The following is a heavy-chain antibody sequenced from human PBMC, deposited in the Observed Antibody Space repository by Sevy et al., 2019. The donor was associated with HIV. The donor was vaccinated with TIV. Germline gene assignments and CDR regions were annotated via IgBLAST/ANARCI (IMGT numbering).Heavy chain of an antibody. CDR2: INQDGSEK. D-gene: IGHD5-12*01. J-gene: IGHJ6*02. Sequence: GSLRLSCAASGFTFKSYWMTWVRQAPGKGLEWVANINQDGSEKYYSDSLKGRFSISRDNSKNSVQLQINTLRAEDTAVYYCAREGSAYDTYYYHYAMDVWGQGTTVTVSS. CDR1: GFTFKSYW. V-gene: IGHV3-7*01. CDR3: AREGSAYDTYYYHYAMDV.